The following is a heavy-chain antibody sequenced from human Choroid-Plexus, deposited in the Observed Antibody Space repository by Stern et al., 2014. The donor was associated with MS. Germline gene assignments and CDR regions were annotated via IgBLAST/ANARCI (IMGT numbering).Heavy chain of an antibody. Sequence: VQLVESGGGVVQPGRPLRLSCAASGFSFSSFGMHWVRPAPGKGLVWGALISYDGSKDYADSVKGRFAISRDNSKNTLYLQMNSLRAEDTAVYYCAKDRQYLTFFFDFWGQGSLVTVSS. D-gene: IGHD2/OR15-2a*01. CDR1: GFSFSSFG. CDR3: AKDRQYLTFFFDF. CDR2: ISYDGSK. V-gene: IGHV3-30*18. J-gene: IGHJ4*02.